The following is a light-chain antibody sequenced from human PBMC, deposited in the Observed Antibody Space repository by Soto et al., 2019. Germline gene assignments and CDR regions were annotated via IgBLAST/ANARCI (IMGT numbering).Light chain of an antibody. CDR2: AAS. V-gene: IGKV1-27*01. Sequence: DIQMTPSPSSLSASVGDRVTIPSRARQGISNYLAWYQQKPGKVPKLLIYAASTLQSGVPSRFSGSGSGTDFTLTISSLQPEDVATYYCQKYLSALWTFGQGTKVEIK. CDR3: QKYLSALWT. J-gene: IGKJ1*01. CDR1: QGISNY.